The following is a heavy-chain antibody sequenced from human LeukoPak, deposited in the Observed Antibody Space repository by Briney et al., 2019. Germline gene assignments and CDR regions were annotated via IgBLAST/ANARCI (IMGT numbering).Heavy chain of an antibody. Sequence: GGSLRLSCAASKFTFSDYSTNWVRQAPGKGLEWVSYISSSSNTIHYADSVKGRFTISRDNAKNSLYLQMNSLRAEDTAMYYCTILLRYFDWLTFDSWGQGTLVTVSS. CDR3: TILLRYFDWLTFDS. D-gene: IGHD3-9*01. CDR1: KFTFSDYS. CDR2: ISSSSNTI. J-gene: IGHJ4*02. V-gene: IGHV3-48*01.